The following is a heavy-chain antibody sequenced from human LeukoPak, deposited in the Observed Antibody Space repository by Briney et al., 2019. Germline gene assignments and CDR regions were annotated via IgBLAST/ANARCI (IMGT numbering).Heavy chain of an antibody. J-gene: IGHJ5*02. V-gene: IGHV4-39*01. CDR1: GGSISSSSYY. D-gene: IGHD3/OR15-3a*01. CDR3: ARQRTGNWFDP. Sequence: PSETLSLTCTVSGGSISSSSYYWGWIRQPPGKRLEWIENIYYSGSTYYNPPLKSRVTISIDTSKNQFSPKLSSVTAADTAVYYCARQRTGNWFDPWGQGTLVTASS. CDR2: IYYSGST.